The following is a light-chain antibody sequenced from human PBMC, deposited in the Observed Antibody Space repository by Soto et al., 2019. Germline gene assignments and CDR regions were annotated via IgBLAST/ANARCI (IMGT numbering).Light chain of an antibody. CDR3: SSYTSSSPHV. CDR1: SSDVGGYNY. CDR2: DVS. Sequence: QSVRTQPASVSGSPGQSITISCTGTSSDVGGYNYVSWYQQHPGKAPKLMIYDVSNRPSGVSNRFSGSKSGNTASLTISGLQAEDEADSYCSSYTSSSPHVFGTGTKVTVL. J-gene: IGLJ1*01. V-gene: IGLV2-14*01.